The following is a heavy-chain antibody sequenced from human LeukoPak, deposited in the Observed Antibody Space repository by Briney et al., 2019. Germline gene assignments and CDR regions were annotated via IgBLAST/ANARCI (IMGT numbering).Heavy chain of an antibody. CDR3: ARSPDGLMGATSD. D-gene: IGHD1-26*01. V-gene: IGHV3-53*01. CDR2: IYSGGRT. CDR1: GFTVSSNY. Sequence: GGSLRLSCAASGFTVSSNYMSWVRQVPGKGLEWVSVIYSGGRTYHADSVKGRFTISRDNSKNTLYLQMNSLRAEDAAVYYCARSPDGLMGATSDWGQGALVTVSS. J-gene: IGHJ1*01.